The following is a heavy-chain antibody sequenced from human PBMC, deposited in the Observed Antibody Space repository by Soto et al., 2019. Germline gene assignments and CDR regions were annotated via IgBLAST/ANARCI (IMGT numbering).Heavy chain of an antibody. V-gene: IGHV3-9*01. CDR1: GFPFEDYA. CDR3: AKDKGQWLVPAPGFQH. CDR2: ISWNSGSI. J-gene: IGHJ1*01. D-gene: IGHD6-19*01. Sequence: PGGSLRLSCTASGFPFEDYAMHWVRQAPGKGLEWVSGISWNSGSIGYADSVKGRFTISRDNAKNSLYLQMNSLRAEDTALYYCAKDKGQWLVPAPGFQHWGQGTLVTVSS.